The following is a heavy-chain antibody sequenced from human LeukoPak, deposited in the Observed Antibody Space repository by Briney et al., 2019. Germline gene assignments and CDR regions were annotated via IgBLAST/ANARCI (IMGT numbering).Heavy chain of an antibody. V-gene: IGHV3-74*01. CDR1: RFTFSSCW. Sequence: GGSLRLSCAASRFTFSSCWMHWVRQAPGKGLVWVSRIKSDGSTRYADSVKGRFTISRDNAKNTVSLQMTSLRAEDTGVYYCARAPSEIGGYYPEYFRHWGQGALVIVSS. CDR3: ARAPSEIGGYYPEYFRH. CDR2: IKSDGST. D-gene: IGHD3-22*01. J-gene: IGHJ1*01.